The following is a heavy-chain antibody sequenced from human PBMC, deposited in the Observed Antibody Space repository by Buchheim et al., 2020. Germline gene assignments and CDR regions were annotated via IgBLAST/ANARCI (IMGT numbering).Heavy chain of an antibody. V-gene: IGHV3-30-3*01. Sequence: QVQLVESGGGVVQPGRSLRLSCAASGFTFSSYAMHWVRQAPGKGLEWVAVISYDGSNKYYADSVKGRFTISRDNSKTTLYLQMNSLRAEDTAVYYCARDNSGSYYFSYYYYGMDVWGQGTT. J-gene: IGHJ6*02. CDR3: ARDNSGSYYFSYYYYGMDV. CDR2: ISYDGSNK. D-gene: IGHD1-26*01. CDR1: GFTFSSYA.